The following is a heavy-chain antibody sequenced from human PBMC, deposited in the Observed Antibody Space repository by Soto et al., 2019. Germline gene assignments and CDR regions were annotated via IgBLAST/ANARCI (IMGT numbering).Heavy chain of an antibody. Sequence: EVQLVASGGGLIQPGGSLKLSCAASGFTVGNNYMSWVRQVPGKGLEWVSLIYSTGTTKYADSVKGRFTVSRDNAKNTLYLQMNSLRAEDTAVYYCAKDGRGSGSHYNSFGYWGQGTLVTVSS. CDR3: AKDGRGSGSHYNSFGY. CDR2: IYSTGTT. J-gene: IGHJ4*02. CDR1: GFTVGNNY. V-gene: IGHV3-53*01. D-gene: IGHD3-10*01.